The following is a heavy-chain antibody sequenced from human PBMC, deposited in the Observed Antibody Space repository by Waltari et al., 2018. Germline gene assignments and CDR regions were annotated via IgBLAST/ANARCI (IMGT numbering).Heavy chain of an antibody. D-gene: IGHD3-16*01. CDR1: GFFFTNFG. V-gene: IGHV3-21*01. J-gene: IGHJ4*02. CDR2: ISRGGNII. CDR3: ARSRRGDYYDPSSH. Sequence: EVSLVESGGKVVKPGGSLRLSCATSGFFFTNFGLNWFRLAPGKGVEWVTTISRGGNIIFSGQAVEGRFTIARDNAKKSVFLQMNSLRADDTAIYYCARSRRGDYYDPSSHWGQGTLVTVSS.